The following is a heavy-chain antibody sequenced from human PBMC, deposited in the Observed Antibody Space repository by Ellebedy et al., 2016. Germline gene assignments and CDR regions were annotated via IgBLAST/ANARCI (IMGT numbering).Heavy chain of an antibody. D-gene: IGHD5-24*01. CDR2: IYSGGST. CDR1: GFSVKNTY. CDR3: ARGMNYDAFDI. Sequence: GESLKISCAASGFSVKNTYITWVRQAPGKGLECVSVIYSGGSTYEADSVKGRFTISRDDSKNTLYLQMDSLRAGDTAVYYCARGMNYDAFDIWGQGTTVTVSS. J-gene: IGHJ3*02. V-gene: IGHV3-53*01.